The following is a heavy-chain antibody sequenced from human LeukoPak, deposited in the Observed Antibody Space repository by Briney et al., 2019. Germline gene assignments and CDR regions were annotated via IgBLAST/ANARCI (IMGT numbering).Heavy chain of an antibody. CDR3: ARAFSSTSRVWFDP. J-gene: IGHJ5*02. Sequence: ASVRVSCKASGYTFTSYGISWVRQAPGQGLEWMGWISAYNGNTNYAQKLQGRVTMTTDTSTSTAYMELRSLRSDDTAVYYCARAFSSTSRVWFDPWGQGTLVTVSS. CDR2: ISAYNGNT. V-gene: IGHV1-18*01. CDR1: GYTFTSYG. D-gene: IGHD2-2*01.